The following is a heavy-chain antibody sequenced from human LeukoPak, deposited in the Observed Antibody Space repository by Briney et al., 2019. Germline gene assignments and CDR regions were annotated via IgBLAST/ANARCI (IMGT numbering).Heavy chain of an antibody. J-gene: IGHJ4*02. CDR2: IYYSGST. CDR1: GGSISNYY. D-gene: IGHD3-22*01. Sequence: SETLSLTCTVSGGSISNYYWSWIRQPPGKGLEWIGNIYYSGSTYYNPSLKSRVTISVDTSKNQFSLKLSSVTAADTAVYYCARRAYYDTSGRFDYWGQGTLVTVSS. V-gene: IGHV4-59*04. CDR3: ARRAYYDTSGRFDY.